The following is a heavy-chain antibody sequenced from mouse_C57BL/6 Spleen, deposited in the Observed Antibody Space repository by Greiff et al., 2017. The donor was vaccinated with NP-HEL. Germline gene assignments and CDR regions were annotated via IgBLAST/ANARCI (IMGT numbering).Heavy chain of an antibody. J-gene: IGHJ2*01. CDR1: GYAFSSYW. Sequence: QVHVKQSGAELVKPGASVKISCKASGYAFSSYWMNWVKQRPGKGLEWIGQIYPGDGDTNYNGKFKGKATLTADKSSSTAYMQLSSLTSEDSAVYFCARSDYDYDADYWGQGTTLTVSS. V-gene: IGHV1-80*01. CDR2: IYPGDGDT. D-gene: IGHD2-4*01. CDR3: ARSDYDYDADY.